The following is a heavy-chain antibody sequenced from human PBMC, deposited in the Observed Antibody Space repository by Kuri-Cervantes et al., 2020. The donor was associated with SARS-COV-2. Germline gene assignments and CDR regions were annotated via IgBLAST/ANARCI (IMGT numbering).Heavy chain of an antibody. V-gene: IGHV4-30-4*08. CDR2: IYYSGST. J-gene: IGHJ4*02. Sequence: SETLSLTCTVSGGSVSSGDYYWSWIRQPPGKGLEWIGYIYYSGSTYYSPSLKSRVTISVDTSKNQFSLKLSYVTAADTAVYYRAGAAFGGVIDLGGQGTLVTVSS. D-gene: IGHD3-16*02. CDR3: AGAAFGGVIDL. CDR1: GGSVSSGDYY.